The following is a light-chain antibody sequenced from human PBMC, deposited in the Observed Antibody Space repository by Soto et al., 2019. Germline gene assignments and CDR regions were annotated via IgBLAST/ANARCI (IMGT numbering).Light chain of an antibody. CDR3: SSYTTSSILYV. J-gene: IGLJ1*01. CDR2: EVT. CDR1: SSDVGGSNY. Sequence: QSVLTQPASVSGSPGQSITISCTGTSSDVGGSNYVSWYQQHPGKAPKLMIYEVTSRPSGVSTRFSGSKSGNTASLTISGLQAEDEADYYCSSYTTSSILYVFGTGTKLTVL. V-gene: IGLV2-14*01.